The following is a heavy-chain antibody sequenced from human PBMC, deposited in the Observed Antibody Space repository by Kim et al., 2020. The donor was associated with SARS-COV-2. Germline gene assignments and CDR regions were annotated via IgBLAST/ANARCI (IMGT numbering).Heavy chain of an antibody. D-gene: IGHD2-21*01. J-gene: IGHJ4*02. CDR3: ARGPNYPRLDY. V-gene: IGHV4-34*01. Sequence: SETLSLTCAVYGGSFSGYYWSWIRQPPGKGLEWIGEINHSGSTNYNPSLKSRVTISVDTSKNQFSLKLSSVTAADTAVYYCARGPNYPRLDYWGQGTLVTVSS. CDR2: INHSGST. CDR1: GGSFSGYY.